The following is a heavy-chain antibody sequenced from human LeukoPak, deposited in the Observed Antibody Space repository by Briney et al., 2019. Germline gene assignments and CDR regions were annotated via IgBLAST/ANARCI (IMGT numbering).Heavy chain of an antibody. Sequence: GGSLRLSCAASGFTFSSYWMSWVRQAPGKGLEWVANIKQDGSEKYYVDSVEGRFTISRDNAKNSLYLQMNSLRAEDTAVYYCAGPIVGATSPFDYWGQGTLVTVSS. D-gene: IGHD1-26*01. V-gene: IGHV3-7*01. CDR2: IKQDGSEK. CDR1: GFTFSSYW. J-gene: IGHJ4*02. CDR3: AGPIVGATSPFDY.